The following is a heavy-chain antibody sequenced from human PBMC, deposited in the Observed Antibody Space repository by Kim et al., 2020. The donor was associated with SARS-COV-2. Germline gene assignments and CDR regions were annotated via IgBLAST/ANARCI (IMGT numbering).Heavy chain of an antibody. CDR2: TA. J-gene: IGHJ5*02. V-gene: IGHV1-69*01. Sequence: TANYAQKFQGRVTITADESTSTAYMELSSLRSEDTAVYYCAGAHGSEGGAWGQGTLVTVSS. CDR3: AGAHGSEGGA. D-gene: IGHD3-10*01.